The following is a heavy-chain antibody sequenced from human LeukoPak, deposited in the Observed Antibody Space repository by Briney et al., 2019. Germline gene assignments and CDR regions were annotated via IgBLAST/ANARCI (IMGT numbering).Heavy chain of an antibody. V-gene: IGHV4-59*01. D-gene: IGHD3-10*01. CDR1: GGSISSYY. CDR2: IYYSGNT. J-gene: IGHJ4*02. CDR3: ARVGDGNFDY. Sequence: SETLSLTCTVSGGSISSYYWSWIRQPPGKGLEWIAYIYYSGNTNYNPSLKSRVTISIDTSKNQFSLKLSSVTAADTAVYHCARVGDGNFDYWGQGTLVTVSS.